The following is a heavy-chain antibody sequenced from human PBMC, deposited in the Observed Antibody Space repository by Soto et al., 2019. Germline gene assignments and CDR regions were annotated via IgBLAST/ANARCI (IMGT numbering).Heavy chain of an antibody. CDR1: GFSLTTSGVG. D-gene: IGHD3-10*01. V-gene: IGHV2-5*02. J-gene: IGHJ4*02. Sequence: QITLKESGPTLVRPTQTLTLTCTFSGFSLTTSGVGVGWIRQPPGKALEWLAVIYWDDDKRYSSSLKSRLTXTQXXSXDQVVLTMTNMDPVDTATYYCAHHPYYGLGSYSFDYWGQGTLVTVSS. CDR2: IYWDDDK. CDR3: AHHPYYGLGSYSFDY.